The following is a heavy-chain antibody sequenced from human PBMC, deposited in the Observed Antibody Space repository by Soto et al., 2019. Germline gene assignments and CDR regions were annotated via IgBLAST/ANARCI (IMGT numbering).Heavy chain of an antibody. J-gene: IGHJ4*02. CDR1: GFTFSSYG. D-gene: IGHD3-22*01. V-gene: IGHV3-48*02. Sequence: PGGSLRLSCAASGFTFSSYGMNWVRQAPGKGLEWVSYISSSSSTIYYADSVKGRFTISRDNAKNSLYLQMDSLRDEDTAVYYCAREGRFDTSGTPGYWGQGTLVTVSS. CDR2: ISSSSSTI. CDR3: AREGRFDTSGTPGY.